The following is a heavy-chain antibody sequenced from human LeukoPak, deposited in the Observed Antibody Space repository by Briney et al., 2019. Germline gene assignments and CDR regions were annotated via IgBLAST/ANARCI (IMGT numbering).Heavy chain of an antibody. CDR3: VRSVSGWLLDY. CDR1: GGSISSYY. Sequence: SETLSLTCTVSGGSISSYYWSWIRQPPGKGLEWIGYIYYSGSTNYNPSLKSRVTISVDTSKNQFSLKLSSVTAADTAVYYCVRSVSGWLLDYWGQGTLVTVSS. CDR2: IYYSGST. V-gene: IGHV4-59*01. J-gene: IGHJ4*02. D-gene: IGHD3-22*01.